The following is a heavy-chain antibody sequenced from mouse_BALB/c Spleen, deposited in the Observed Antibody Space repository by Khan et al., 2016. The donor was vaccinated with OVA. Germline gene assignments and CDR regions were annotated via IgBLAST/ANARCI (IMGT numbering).Heavy chain of an antibody. V-gene: IGHV5-6-5*01. CDR2: INSGGSI. D-gene: IGHD1-1*01. Sequence: EVELVESGGGLVKPGGSLKLSCAASGFTFSSYAMSWVRQTPEKRLEWVASINSGGSIYYSDSMKGRFTITRGNARNILYLQMRSLRSEATAMYYCAISHFYGNSYDYWYFEVWGAGTTVTVSS. CDR3: AISHFYGNSYDYWYFEV. J-gene: IGHJ1*01. CDR1: GFTFSSYA.